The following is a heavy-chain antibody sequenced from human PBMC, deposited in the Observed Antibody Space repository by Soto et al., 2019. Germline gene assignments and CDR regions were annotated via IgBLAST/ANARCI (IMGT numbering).Heavy chain of an antibody. D-gene: IGHD1-7*01. J-gene: IGHJ6*02. CDR2: IIPIFATA. CDR3: ARESTGTTEGDYYYYGMDV. Sequence: ASVKVSCKASGGTFSSYAISWVRQAPGQGLEWMGGIIPIFATANYAQKFQGRVTITADESTSTAYMELSSLRSEDTAVYYCARESTGTTEGDYYYYGMDVWGQGTTVTVSS. CDR1: GGTFSSYA. V-gene: IGHV1-69*13.